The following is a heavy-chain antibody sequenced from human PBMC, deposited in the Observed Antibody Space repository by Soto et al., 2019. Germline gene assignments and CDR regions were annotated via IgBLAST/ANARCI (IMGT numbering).Heavy chain of an antibody. V-gene: IGHV3-33*01. D-gene: IGHD3-10*01. CDR3: ARGAGDWYFDL. J-gene: IGHJ2*01. Sequence: QVQLVESGGGVVQPGRSLRLSGAASGFTFSSYGMHWVRQAPGKGLEWLAVIWYDGSNEYYADSVKGRFTISRDNSKNTLYLQINSRRAEDTAVYYCARGAGDWYFDLWGRGTLVTVSS. CDR1: GFTFSSYG. CDR2: IWYDGSNE.